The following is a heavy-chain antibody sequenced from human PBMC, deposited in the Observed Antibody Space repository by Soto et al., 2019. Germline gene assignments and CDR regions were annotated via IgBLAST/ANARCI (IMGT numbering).Heavy chain of an antibody. Sequence: RASVKVSCKASGYTFTSYDINWVRQATGQGLEWMGWMNPNSGNTGYAQKFQGRVTMTRNTSISTAYMELSSLRSEDTAVYYCARLGYCSSTSCYNYWFDPWGQGTLVTVSS. CDR3: ARLGYCSSTSCYNYWFDP. J-gene: IGHJ5*02. CDR1: GYTFTSYD. V-gene: IGHV1-8*01. CDR2: MNPNSGNT. D-gene: IGHD2-2*02.